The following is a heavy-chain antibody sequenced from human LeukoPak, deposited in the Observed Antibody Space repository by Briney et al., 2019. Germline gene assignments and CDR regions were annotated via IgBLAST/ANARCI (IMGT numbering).Heavy chain of an antibody. D-gene: IGHD5-18*01. CDR1: GYTFTGYY. CDR2: INPNGGGT. CDR3: ARSIQLWQRGAFDY. J-gene: IGHJ4*02. Sequence: ASVKVSCKASGYTFTGYYMHWVRQAPGQGLEWMGRINPNGGGTNYAQKFQGRVTMTRDTSISTAYMELSRLRSDDTAVYYCARSIQLWQRGAFDYWGQGTLVTVSS. V-gene: IGHV1-2*06.